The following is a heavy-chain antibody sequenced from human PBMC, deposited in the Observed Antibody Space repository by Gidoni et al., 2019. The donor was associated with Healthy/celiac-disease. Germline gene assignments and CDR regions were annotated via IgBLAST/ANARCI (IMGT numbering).Heavy chain of an antibody. V-gene: IGHV3-21*01. D-gene: IGHD5-12*01. J-gene: IGHJ2*01. Sequence: EVQLVESGGGLVQPGGSLRLSCAASGFTSSSYSINWGRQAPGKGLDWVSSISSSSSYRYYADSVKGRFTISRDNAKNSLYLQMNSLRAEDTAVYYCATLVFVRLQEYFDLWGRGTLVTVSS. CDR2: ISSSSSYR. CDR1: GFTSSSYS. CDR3: ATLVFVRLQEYFDL.